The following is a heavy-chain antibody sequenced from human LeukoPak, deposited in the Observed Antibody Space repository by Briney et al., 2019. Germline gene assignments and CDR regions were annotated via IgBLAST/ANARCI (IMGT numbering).Heavy chain of an antibody. Sequence: GGSLRLSCAASGFTFSSYWMSWVRQAPGKGLEWVANIKQDGSEKYYVDSVKGRFTISRDNAKNSLYLQMNSLRAEDTAVYYCARDLYSYGHYLDYWGQGTLVTVSS. V-gene: IGHV3-7*01. CDR1: GFTFSSYW. J-gene: IGHJ4*02. CDR2: IKQDGSEK. CDR3: ARDLYSYGHYLDY. D-gene: IGHD5-18*01.